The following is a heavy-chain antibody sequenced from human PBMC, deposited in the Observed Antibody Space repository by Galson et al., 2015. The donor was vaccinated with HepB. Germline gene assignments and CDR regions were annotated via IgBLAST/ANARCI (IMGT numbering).Heavy chain of an antibody. J-gene: IGHJ6*03. CDR3: ARRADYDFWSGYFYYYYYMDV. CDR1: GFTFSSYW. D-gene: IGHD3-3*01. V-gene: IGHV3-7*03. CDR2: IKQDGSEK. Sequence: SLRLSCAASGFTFSSYWMSWVRQAPGKGLEWVANIKQDGSEKYYVDSVKGRFTISRDNAKNSLYLQMNSLRAEDTAVYYCARRADYDFWSGYFYYYYYMDVWGKGTTVTVSS.